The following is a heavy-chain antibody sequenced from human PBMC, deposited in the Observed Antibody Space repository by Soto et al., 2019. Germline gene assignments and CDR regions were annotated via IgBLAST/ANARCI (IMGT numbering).Heavy chain of an antibody. CDR3: ARFVSFSSGWYGMGGYYYYYGMDV. CDR1: GYTFTSYV. D-gene: IGHD6-19*01. V-gene: IGHV1-18*01. CDR2: ISAYNGNT. J-gene: IGHJ6*02. Sequence: ASVKVSCKASGYTFTSYVISWVRQAPGQGLEWMGWISAYNGNTNYAQKLQGRVTMTTDTSTSTAYMELRSLRSDDTAVYYCARFVSFSSGWYGMGGYYYYYGMDVWGQGTTVNVSS.